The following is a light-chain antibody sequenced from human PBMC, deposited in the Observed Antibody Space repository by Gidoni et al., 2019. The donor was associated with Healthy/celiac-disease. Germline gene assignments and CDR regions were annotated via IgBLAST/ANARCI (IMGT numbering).Light chain of an antibody. J-gene: IGLJ2*01. CDR2: EGS. CDR3: CSYAGSSTVV. Sequence: QSALTQPASVSGSPGQSITISCTGTSSAVVNYNLVSWYQQHPGKAPKLIIYEGSKRPSGVSHRFSGSKSGNTASLTISGLQAEDEADYSCCSYAGSSTVVFGGGTKLTVL. V-gene: IGLV2-23*01. CDR1: SSAVVNYNL.